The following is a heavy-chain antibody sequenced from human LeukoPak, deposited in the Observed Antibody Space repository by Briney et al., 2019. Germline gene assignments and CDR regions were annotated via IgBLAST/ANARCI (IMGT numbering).Heavy chain of an antibody. CDR3: AEERGEVGVPCLDH. D-gene: IGHD2-8*01. CDR1: GFTFSSYA. V-gene: IGHV3-30-3*01. J-gene: IGHJ5*02. Sequence: PGRSLRLSCAASGFTFSSYAMHWVRQAPGKGLEWVAVISFDGSNKYYADSVKGRFTISRDNSRDTLYLQMQSLRAEDTAMYYCAEERGEVGVPCLDHWGQGTLVTVSS. CDR2: ISFDGSNK.